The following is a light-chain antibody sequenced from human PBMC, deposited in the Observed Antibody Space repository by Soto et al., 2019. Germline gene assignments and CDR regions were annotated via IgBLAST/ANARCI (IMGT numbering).Light chain of an antibody. CDR3: ERYGSSPTT. CDR1: QSVFNNH. V-gene: IGKV3-20*01. J-gene: IGKJ1*01. Sequence: EIVLTQSPGTLSLSPGERATLSCRASQSVFNNHIGWYQQKPGQAPRRVIFGASFRATGIPDRFSGSGSGTDFTLTISRLEPEAFAVYYCERYGSSPTTFGQGTKVEIK. CDR2: GAS.